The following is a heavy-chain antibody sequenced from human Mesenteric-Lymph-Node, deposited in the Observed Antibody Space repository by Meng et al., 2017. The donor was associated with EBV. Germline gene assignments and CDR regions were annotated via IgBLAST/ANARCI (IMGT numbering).Heavy chain of an antibody. V-gene: IGHV4-61*08. J-gene: IGHJ4*02. CDR2: IYYSGST. CDR1: GDSVSNRDYY. Sequence: QVQLQESGPGLVKPSETLSLTCTVSGDSVSNRDYYWSWVRQPPGKGLEWIGYIYYSGSTSYNPSLKSRITISLDKSKNDFSLKLSSVTAADTAVYYCARQEVGANFDYWGQGTLVTASS. CDR3: ARQEVGANFDY. D-gene: IGHD1-26*01.